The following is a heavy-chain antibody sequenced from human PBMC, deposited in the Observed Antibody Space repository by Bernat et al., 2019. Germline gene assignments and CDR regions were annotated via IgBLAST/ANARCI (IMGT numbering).Heavy chain of an antibody. CDR1: GGSFSGHY. J-gene: IGHJ4*02. Sequence: QVQVQQWGAGLLKPSETLSLTCAVYGGSFSGHYWSWIRQPPGKGLEWIGEINHSGSTNYNPSPVSRVTISLDTSKNPLSLRLSSVTAADTAVYYCARGPQRWFGGVFDYWGQGTLVTVSS. D-gene: IGHD3-10*01. V-gene: IGHV4-34*01. CDR3: ARGPQRWFGGVFDY. CDR2: INHSGST.